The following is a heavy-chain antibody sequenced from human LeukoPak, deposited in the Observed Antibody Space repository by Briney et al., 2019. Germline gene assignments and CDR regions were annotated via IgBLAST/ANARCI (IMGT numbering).Heavy chain of an antibody. CDR3: TRGVAISTSGWYDTFDY. CDR2: ISTDGSRI. D-gene: IGHD6-19*01. V-gene: IGHV3-64*02. Sequence: PGGSLRLSCAASGFTFRDYAMYWVRQAPGKGLEYVSVISTDGSRIYYADSVKGRFTISRDNSKNTLYLQMGSLRPDDMAIYCCTRGVAISTSGWYDTFDYWGQGALVTVSS. CDR1: GFTFRDYA. J-gene: IGHJ4*02.